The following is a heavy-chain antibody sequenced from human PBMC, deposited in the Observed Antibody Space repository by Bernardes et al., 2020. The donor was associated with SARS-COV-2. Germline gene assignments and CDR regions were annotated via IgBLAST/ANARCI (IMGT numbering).Heavy chain of an antibody. CDR2: INPNSGGT. CDR1: GYTFTGYY. CDR3: AGRATGVRLDFDD. Sequence: ASVKVSCKASGYTFTGYYMHWVRQAPGQGLEWMGWINPNSGGTNYAQKFQGRVTMTRDTSISTAYMELSRLRSDDTAGYYCAGRATGVRLDFDDRGQGTLVTASS. V-gene: IGHV1-2*02. J-gene: IGHJ4*02. D-gene: IGHD7-27*01.